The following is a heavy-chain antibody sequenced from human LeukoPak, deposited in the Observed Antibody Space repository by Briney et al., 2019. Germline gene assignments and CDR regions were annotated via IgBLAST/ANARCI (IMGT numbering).Heavy chain of an antibody. D-gene: IGHD2-2*01. V-gene: IGHV3-33*01. Sequence: GGSLRLSCAASGFTFRNYGMQWVRQAPGKGLEWVAVIWYDGSNKYYADSVKGRFTISRDNSKNTLYLQMNSLGAEDTAVYYCARKGGESSTSHYYYYGMDVWGQGTTVTVSS. CDR3: ARKGGESSTSHYYYYGMDV. J-gene: IGHJ6*02. CDR2: IWYDGSNK. CDR1: GFTFRNYG.